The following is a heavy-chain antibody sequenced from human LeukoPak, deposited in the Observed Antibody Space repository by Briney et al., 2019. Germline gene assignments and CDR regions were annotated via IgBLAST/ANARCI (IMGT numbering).Heavy chain of an antibody. CDR3: AREWDYPDAFDI. CDR2: INPKSGGT. CDR1: GYTFTGYY. J-gene: IGHJ3*02. D-gene: IGHD1-7*01. Sequence: ASVKVSCKASGYTFTGYYMHWVRQAPGEGLEWMGWINPKSGGTNCAQKFQGRVTMTRDTSISTAYMELSRLRFDDTAVYYCAREWDYPDAFDIWGQGTMVTVSS. V-gene: IGHV1-2*02.